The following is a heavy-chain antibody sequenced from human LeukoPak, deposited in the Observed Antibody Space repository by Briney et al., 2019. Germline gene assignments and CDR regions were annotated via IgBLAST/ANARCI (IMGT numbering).Heavy chain of an antibody. Sequence: GGSLRLSCEASGFTFDDYGMSWVRQPPGKGLEWVSGINRNGGSTDYADSVKGRFTISRDNAKNSHFLQMNSLRVEDTALYYCARGFRNGPFDCWGQGTLFTVSS. J-gene: IGHJ4*02. CDR2: INRNGGST. CDR1: GFTFDDYG. D-gene: IGHD2-8*01. V-gene: IGHV3-20*04. CDR3: ARGFRNGPFDC.